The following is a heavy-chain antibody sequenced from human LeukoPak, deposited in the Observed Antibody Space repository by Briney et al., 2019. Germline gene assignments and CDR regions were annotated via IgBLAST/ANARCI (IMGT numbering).Heavy chain of an antibody. D-gene: IGHD3-3*01. Sequence: SVKVSCKASGGTFSSYAISWVRQAPGQGLEWMGGIIPIFGTANYAQKFQGRATITADESTSTAYMELRSLRSDDTAVYYCARGAYDFWSGYSSYYYYYYYMDVWGKGTTVTVSS. CDR1: GGTFSSYA. J-gene: IGHJ6*03. V-gene: IGHV1-69*13. CDR2: IIPIFGTA. CDR3: ARGAYDFWSGYSSYYYYYYYMDV.